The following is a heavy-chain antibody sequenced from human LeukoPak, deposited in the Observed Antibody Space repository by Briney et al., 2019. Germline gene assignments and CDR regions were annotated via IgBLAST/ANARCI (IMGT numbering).Heavy chain of an antibody. CDR2: ISSSGST. Sequence: SSETLSLTCTVSGASISSGGYYWSWIRQHPGKGLEWIGYISSSGSTYYNPSLKSRLTISVDTSKNQFSLKLTSVTAADTAVYYCARVDYRQLVTGINCFDPWGQGTLVTVSS. CDR3: ARVDYRQLVTGINCFDP. V-gene: IGHV4-31*03. J-gene: IGHJ5*02. CDR1: GASISSGGYY. D-gene: IGHD6-6*01.